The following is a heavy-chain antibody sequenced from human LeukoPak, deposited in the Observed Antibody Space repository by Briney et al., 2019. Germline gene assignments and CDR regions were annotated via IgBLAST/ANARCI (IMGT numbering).Heavy chain of an antibody. CDR3: ARERVPYWYFDL. CDR2: IYYSGST. J-gene: IGHJ2*01. CDR1: GGSISSYY. Sequence: SETLSLTCTVSGGSISSYYWSWIRQPPGKGLEWIGYIYYSGSTNYNPSLKSRVTISVDTSKNQLSLKLSSVTAADTAVYYCARERVPYWYFDLWGRGTLVTVSS. V-gene: IGHV4-59*01.